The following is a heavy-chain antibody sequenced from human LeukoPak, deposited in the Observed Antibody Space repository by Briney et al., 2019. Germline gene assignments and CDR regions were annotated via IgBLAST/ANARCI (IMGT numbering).Heavy chain of an antibody. V-gene: IGHV3-23*01. Sequence: GGSLRLSCAASGFTFSIFAMRWVRQAPGKGLEWVSDISASGGSTNFADSVKGRFTISRDNSKNTLYLQMNSLRAEDTAVYYCARDLATPGIAKLPTPHYYFDYWGQGTLVTVSS. D-gene: IGHD6-13*01. CDR3: ARDLATPGIAKLPTPHYYFDY. CDR2: ISASGGST. J-gene: IGHJ4*02. CDR1: GFTFSIFA.